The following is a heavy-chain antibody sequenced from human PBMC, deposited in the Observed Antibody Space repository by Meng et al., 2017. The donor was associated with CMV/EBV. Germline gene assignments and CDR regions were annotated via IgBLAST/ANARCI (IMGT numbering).Heavy chain of an antibody. CDR2: IYNDGGK. J-gene: IGHJ5*02. CDR3: ARPGAYGYGRLRWFDP. Sequence: LGVCWGGPGPPVGLRSISLSASLLHVQQSIMRLGPPASGKGLGVVLLIYNDGGKKFAGSRKGRFNISREKSKDKVLSQMDSLGAEDTAVYYCARPGAYGYGRLRWFDPWGQGTLVTVSS. CDR1: LLHVQQSI. V-gene: IGHV3-66*04. D-gene: IGHD5-18*01.